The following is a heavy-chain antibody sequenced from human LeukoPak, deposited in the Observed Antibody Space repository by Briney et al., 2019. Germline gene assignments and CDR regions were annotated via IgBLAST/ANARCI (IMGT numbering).Heavy chain of an antibody. Sequence: GGSLRLSCAASGFTFSSYAMSWVRQAPGKGLEWVSAISGSGGSTYYTDSVKGRFTISRDNSKNTLYLQMNSLRAEDTAVYYCAKVHYYDSSGYYYVSRYFDYWGQGTLVTVSS. CDR1: GFTFSSYA. CDR2: ISGSGGST. V-gene: IGHV3-23*01. J-gene: IGHJ4*02. CDR3: AKVHYYDSSGYYYVSRYFDY. D-gene: IGHD3-22*01.